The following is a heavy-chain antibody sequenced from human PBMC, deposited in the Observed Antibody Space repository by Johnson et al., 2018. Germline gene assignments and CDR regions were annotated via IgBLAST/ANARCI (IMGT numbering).Heavy chain of an antibody. J-gene: IGHJ1*01. CDR3: AQLSGMAAAAHNEYFQH. CDR2: ISGRGGST. Sequence: VQLVESGGGLVQPGGSLRLSCAASGFTFSSYAMSWVRQAPGKGLAWVSVISGRGGSTYYADSVKGRFIISRDNSKHTVYLQRNRLRAEATAVYYWAQLSGMAAAAHNEYFQHWGQGTLVTVSS. CDR1: GFTFSSYA. D-gene: IGHD6-13*01. V-gene: IGHV3-23*04.